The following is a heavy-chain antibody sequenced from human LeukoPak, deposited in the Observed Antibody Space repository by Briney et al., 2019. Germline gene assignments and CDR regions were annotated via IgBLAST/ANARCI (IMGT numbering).Heavy chain of an antibody. CDR1: GVTFSTYW. Sequence: GGSLRLSCAASGVTFSTYWMHWVRQAPGKGLVWVSRINSDGDTTNYADSVKGRFTISRDNAKNTLYLEMNSLRAEDTAVYYCASGYSSDYGGNTYWGQGTLVTVSS. CDR2: INSDGDTT. D-gene: IGHD4-23*01. J-gene: IGHJ4*02. V-gene: IGHV3-74*01. CDR3: ASGYSSDYGGNTY.